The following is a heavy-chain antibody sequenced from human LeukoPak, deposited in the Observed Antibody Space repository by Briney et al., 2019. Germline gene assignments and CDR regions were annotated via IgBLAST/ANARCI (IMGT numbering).Heavy chain of an antibody. CDR3: ARGRGPVTTKILDY. D-gene: IGHD4-17*01. J-gene: IGHJ4*02. CDR1: GFTFSSYE. CDR2: ISSSGSTI. Sequence: GGSLRLSCAASGFTFSSYEMNWVRQAPGKGLEWVSYISSSGSTIYYADSVKGRFTVSRDNAKNSLYLQMNSLRAEDTAVYYCARGRGPVTTKILDYWGQGTLVTVSS. V-gene: IGHV3-48*03.